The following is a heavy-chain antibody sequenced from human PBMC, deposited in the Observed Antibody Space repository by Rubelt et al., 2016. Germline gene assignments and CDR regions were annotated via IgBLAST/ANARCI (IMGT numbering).Heavy chain of an antibody. V-gene: IGHV4-59*08. CDR3: ARAYSSSSERDY. J-gene: IGHJ4*02. CDR1: SGSFRSYY. CDR2: IYHPGTP. Sequence: QVQLQESGPGLVKPSETLSLTCSVSSGSFRSYYWTWIRLPPGKRMEWIGYIYHPGTPHYNPSLKSPSTLSVDTSKNQFSRKRGDVTTAERAVEYCARAYSSSSERDYWGQGTLVTVSS. D-gene: IGHD6-6*01.